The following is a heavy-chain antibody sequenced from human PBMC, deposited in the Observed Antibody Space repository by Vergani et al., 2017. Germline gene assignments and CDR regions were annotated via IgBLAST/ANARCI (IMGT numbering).Heavy chain of an antibody. Sequence: QVQLVESGGGVVQRGGSLRLSCATSGFTLSNYDMQWIRQGPGKGLEFVAFIQFDGSNQNYADSVKGRFTLSRDFSKNTLYLQTNSLRTDDTATYYCAKHFRGWGIDYWGQGTQVIVSS. CDR1: GFTLSNYD. D-gene: IGHD3-16*01. V-gene: IGHV3-30*02. CDR2: IQFDGSNQ. CDR3: AKHFRGWGIDY. J-gene: IGHJ4*02.